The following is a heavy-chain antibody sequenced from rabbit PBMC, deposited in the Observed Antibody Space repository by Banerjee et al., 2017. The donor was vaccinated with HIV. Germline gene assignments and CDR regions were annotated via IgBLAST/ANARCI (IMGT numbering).Heavy chain of an antibody. Sequence: QEQLVESGGGLVQPGGSLKLSCKASGFDFSSYGVSWVRQAPGKGLEWIGCIDAGSGTTYYASWVNGRFTISLDNAQNTVFLQMTSLTAADTATYFCARNDFGSAWGADLWGQGTLVT. J-gene: IGHJ3*01. CDR1: GFDFSSYG. CDR3: ARNDFGSAWGADL. V-gene: IGHV1S47*01. CDR2: IDAGSGTT. D-gene: IGHD4-1*01.